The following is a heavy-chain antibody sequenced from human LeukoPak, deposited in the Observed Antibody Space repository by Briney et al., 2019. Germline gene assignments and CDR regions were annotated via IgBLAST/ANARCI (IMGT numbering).Heavy chain of an antibody. CDR1: GYTFTGYY. CDR3: ARGGQWLVNYYFDY. Sequence: ASVRVSCKASGYTFTGYYMHWVRQAPGQGLEWMGWINPNSGGTNYAQKFQGRVTMTRDTSISTAYMELSRLRSDDTAVYYCARGGQWLVNYYFDYWGQGTLVTVSS. D-gene: IGHD6-19*01. CDR2: INPNSGGT. J-gene: IGHJ4*02. V-gene: IGHV1-2*02.